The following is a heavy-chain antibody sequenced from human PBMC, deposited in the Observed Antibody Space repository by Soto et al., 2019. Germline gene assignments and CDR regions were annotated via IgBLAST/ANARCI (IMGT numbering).Heavy chain of an antibody. CDR2: IIPIFGTA. J-gene: IGHJ6*02. Sequence: SVKVSCKASGGTFSSYAISWVRQAPGQGLEWMGGIIPIFGTANYAQKFQGRVTITADESTSTAYMELSSLRSEDTAVYYCARATDRYDFWSGYWQSDYYYGMDVWGQGATVTVSS. CDR1: GGTFSSYA. V-gene: IGHV1-69*13. CDR3: ARATDRYDFWSGYWQSDYYYGMDV. D-gene: IGHD3-3*01.